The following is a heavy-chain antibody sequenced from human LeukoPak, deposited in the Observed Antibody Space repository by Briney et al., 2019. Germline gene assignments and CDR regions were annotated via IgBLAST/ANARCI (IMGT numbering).Heavy chain of an antibody. D-gene: IGHD3-3*01. CDR3: ARVNDFWSGCSDY. Sequence: GGSLRLSCAASGFTFSTYAMNWVRQAPGKGLEGVAVISYDGRQSYYADSVKGRFTISRDNSKNTLYLQMNSLRAEDTAVYYCARVNDFWSGCSDYWGQGTLVTVSS. CDR1: GFTFSTYA. J-gene: IGHJ4*02. V-gene: IGHV3-30*14. CDR2: ISYDGRQS.